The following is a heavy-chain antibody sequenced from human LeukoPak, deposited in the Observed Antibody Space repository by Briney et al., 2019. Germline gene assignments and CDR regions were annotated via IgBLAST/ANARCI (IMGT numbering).Heavy chain of an antibody. CDR2: IKTDGSQI. J-gene: IGHJ4*02. D-gene: IGHD3-22*01. CDR3: AKRGERGYDSSGYLDY. CDR1: GFTFSSYW. Sequence: GGSLRLSCVASGFTFSSYWMTWVRQAPGKGLEWVANIKTDGSQIYYVDSVKGRFTISRDNAKNSLYLQMNSLRAEDTAVYYCAKRGERGYDSSGYLDYWGQGTLVTVSS. V-gene: IGHV3-7*03.